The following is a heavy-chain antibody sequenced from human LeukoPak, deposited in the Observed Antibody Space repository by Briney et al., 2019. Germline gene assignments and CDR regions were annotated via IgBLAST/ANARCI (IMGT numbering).Heavy chain of an antibody. CDR3: ARPRGNVEMATNPFDY. CDR1: GFTFSSYS. CDR2: ISSSSSYI. J-gene: IGHJ4*02. D-gene: IGHD5-24*01. V-gene: IGHV3-21*01. Sequence: GGSLRLSCAASGFTFSSYSMNWVSQAQGKGLEWVSSISSSSSYIYYAGSVKGRFTISRDNAKNSLYLQMNSLRVEDTAVYYCARPRGNVEMATNPFDYWGQGTLVTVSS.